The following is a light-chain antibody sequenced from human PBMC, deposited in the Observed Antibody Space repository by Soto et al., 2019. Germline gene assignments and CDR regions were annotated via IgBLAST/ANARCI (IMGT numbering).Light chain of an antibody. CDR1: SSDVGRSKY. Sequence: QSALTQPRSVSGSPGQSVTISCTGTSSDVGRSKYVSWYQQHPGKATKLIIYDVHERPSGVPDRFSGSKSGNTASLTISGLQAEDEADYSCCSYAGRDTSVVFGGGTQLTVL. V-gene: IGLV2-11*01. CDR2: DVH. J-gene: IGLJ2*01. CDR3: CSYAGRDTSVV.